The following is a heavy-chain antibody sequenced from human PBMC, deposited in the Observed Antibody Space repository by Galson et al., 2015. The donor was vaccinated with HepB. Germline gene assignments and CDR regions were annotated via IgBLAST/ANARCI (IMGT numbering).Heavy chain of an antibody. CDR1: GFTFSSYA. V-gene: IGHV3-30*14. CDR2: ISYDGSNT. Sequence: SLRLSCAASGFTFSSYAMHWVRQAPGKGLEWVAVISYDGSNTYYADSVKGRFTISRDNSKNTLYLEVSSLKPEDTAVYYCVKGGEYTYGSHFDYWGQGTLVTVSS. J-gene: IGHJ4*02. CDR3: VKGGEYTYGSHFDY. D-gene: IGHD5-18*01.